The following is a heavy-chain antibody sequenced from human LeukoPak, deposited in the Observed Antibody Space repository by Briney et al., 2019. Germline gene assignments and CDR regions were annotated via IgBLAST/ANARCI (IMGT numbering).Heavy chain of an antibody. D-gene: IGHD6-13*01. V-gene: IGHV1-8*03. CDR1: GYTFTSYD. Sequence: ASVTVSCTASGYTFTSYDINWVRQAPGQGLEWMGWMNPNSGNTGYAQKFQGRVTITRNTSISTAYMELSSLRSEDTAVYYCARGVSLHSKLAGGYWGQGTLVTVSS. J-gene: IGHJ4*02. CDR3: ARGVSLHSKLAGGY. CDR2: MNPNSGNT.